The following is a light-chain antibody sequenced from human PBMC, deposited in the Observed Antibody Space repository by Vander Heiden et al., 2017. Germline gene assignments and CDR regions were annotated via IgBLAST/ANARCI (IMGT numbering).Light chain of an antibody. Sequence: DIVMTQSPLSLAVTPGEPASISCRSSQSLLHTNGYNYLDWYLQKPGQSPQLLIYLGSNRASGVPDRFSGRASGTYFTLKISRVEAEDVVFYYCMQSLQAQTFGQGTKVEIK. CDR3: MQSLQAQT. CDR1: QSLLHTNGYNY. V-gene: IGKV2-28*01. J-gene: IGKJ1*01. CDR2: LGS.